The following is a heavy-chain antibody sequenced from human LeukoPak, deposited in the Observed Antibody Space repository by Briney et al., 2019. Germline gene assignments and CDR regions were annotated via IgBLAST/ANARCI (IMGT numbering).Heavy chain of an antibody. CDR3: ASTVRGVFDY. D-gene: IGHD4-17*01. CDR1: GGSISSYY. Sequence: SETLSLTCTVSGGSISSYYWSWIRQPPGKGLEWIGYIYYSGSTNYNPSLTSRVTISVDTSKNQFSLKLSSVTAADTAVYYCASTVRGVFDYWGQGTLVTVSS. V-gene: IGHV4-59*08. CDR2: IYYSGST. J-gene: IGHJ4*02.